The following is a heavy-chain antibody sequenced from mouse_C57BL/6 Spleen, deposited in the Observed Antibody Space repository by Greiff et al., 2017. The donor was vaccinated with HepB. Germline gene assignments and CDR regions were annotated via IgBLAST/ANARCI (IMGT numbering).Heavy chain of an antibody. V-gene: IGHV1-18*01. CDR1: GYTFTDYN. CDR2: INPNNGGT. Sequence: EVQLQQSGPELVKPGASVKIPCKASGYTFTDYNMDWVKQSHGKSLEWIGDINPNNGGTIYNQKFKGKATLTVDKSSSTAYMERRSLTSEDTAGYYSARRDYGSSYRYARDYWGQGTTVTVSA. D-gene: IGHD1-1*01. J-gene: IGHJ4*01. CDR3: ARRDYGSSYRYARDY.